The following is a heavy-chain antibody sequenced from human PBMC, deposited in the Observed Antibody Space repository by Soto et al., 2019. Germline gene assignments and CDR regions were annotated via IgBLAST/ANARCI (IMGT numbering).Heavy chain of an antibody. V-gene: IGHV4-61*01. CDR3: ARGATVTQYDY. Sequence: QVQLQESGPGLVKPSETLLLTCTVSGVSVNSGSFYWAWIRQPPGKGLEWIGFGSYSGTTNYKPSLKSRVTISVDTSRSQISLKVTSLTAADTAVYYCARGATVTQYDYWGQGTLVTVSS. D-gene: IGHD4-17*01. CDR1: GVSVNSGSFY. J-gene: IGHJ4*02. CDR2: GSYSGTT.